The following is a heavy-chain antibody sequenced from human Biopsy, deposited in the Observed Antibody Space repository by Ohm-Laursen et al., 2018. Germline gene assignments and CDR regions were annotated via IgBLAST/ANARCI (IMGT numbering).Heavy chain of an antibody. CDR3: ARDTRWSPYSMDV. Sequence: SLRLSCAASGFPFSDYYMRWIRQAPGKGLEWVSYISSGGTTIYYADSVKGRFTISRDNAKNSLYLQMHSLRAEDTAVYYCARDTRWSPYSMDVWGQGTTVTASS. D-gene: IGHD4-23*01. V-gene: IGHV3-11*01. CDR1: GFPFSDYY. J-gene: IGHJ6*02. CDR2: ISSGGTTI.